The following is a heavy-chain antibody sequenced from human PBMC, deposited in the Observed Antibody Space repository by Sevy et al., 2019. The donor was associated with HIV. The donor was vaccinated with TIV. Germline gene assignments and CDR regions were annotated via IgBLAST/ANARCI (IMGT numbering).Heavy chain of an antibody. D-gene: IGHD6-6*01. CDR2: IYPGDSDT. Sequence: ESLKISCKGSGHSFTSYWIGWVRQMPGKGLEWMGIIYPGDSDTRYSPSFQGQVTISADKSISTAYLQWSSLKASDTAMYYCARHPRPARRRLAFDGMDVWGQGTTVTVSS. J-gene: IGHJ6*02. V-gene: IGHV5-51*01. CDR1: GHSFTSYW. CDR3: ARHPRPARRRLAFDGMDV.